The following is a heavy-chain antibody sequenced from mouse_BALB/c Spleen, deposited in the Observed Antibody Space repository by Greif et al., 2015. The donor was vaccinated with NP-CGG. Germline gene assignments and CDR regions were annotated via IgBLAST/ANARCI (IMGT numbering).Heavy chain of an antibody. J-gene: IGHJ4*01. D-gene: IGHD4-1*01. Sequence: QVQLQQSGPELVKPGASVKISCKASGYTFTDYYINWVKQKPGQGLEWIGWIYPGSGNTKYNEKFKGKATLTVDTSSSTVYMQLSSLTSEGTAVYFCARRTGTEAMDYWGQGTSVTVSS. V-gene: IGHV1-84*02. CDR1: GYTFTDYY. CDR2: IYPGSGNT. CDR3: ARRTGTEAMDY.